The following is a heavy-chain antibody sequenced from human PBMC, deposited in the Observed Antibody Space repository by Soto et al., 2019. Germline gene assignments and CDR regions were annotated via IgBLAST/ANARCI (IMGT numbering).Heavy chain of an antibody. D-gene: IGHD3-22*01. Sequence: LRLSCAASGFTFSNSWMNWVRQAPGKGLEWVANIKEDGTAKYYLDSVKGRFTVSRDNVKNSLYLQMNSLRAEDTAMYYCTTDRGYLTFDYWGPGTLVTAPQ. CDR3: TTDRGYLTFDY. CDR2: IKEDGTAK. J-gene: IGHJ4*02. V-gene: IGHV3-7*01. CDR1: GFTFSNSW.